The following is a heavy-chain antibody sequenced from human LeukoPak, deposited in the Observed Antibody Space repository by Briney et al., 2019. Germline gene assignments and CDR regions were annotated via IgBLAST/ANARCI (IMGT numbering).Heavy chain of an antibody. D-gene: IGHD4-23*01. V-gene: IGHV3-21*01. CDR1: RFTFSGYN. Sequence: PGGSLRLSCAASRFTFSGYNMNWVRQAPGKGLEWVSSISSSSSYKYYADSVKGRFTISRDNAKNSLYLQMNSLRADDTVFYSAARECDGNFPDAFDIWGQGTMVTVSS. CDR2: ISSSSSYK. J-gene: IGHJ3*02. CDR3: ARECDGNFPDAFDI.